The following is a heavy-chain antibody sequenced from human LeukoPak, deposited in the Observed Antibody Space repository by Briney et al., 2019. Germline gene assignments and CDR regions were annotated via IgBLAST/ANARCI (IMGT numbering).Heavy chain of an antibody. J-gene: IGHJ4*02. CDR2: ISGSGGNT. V-gene: IGHV3-23*01. CDR3: AKLHNLNSDY. Sequence: GESLRLSCAASGFPFSSSAMTWVRQAPGKGLEWVSTISGSGGNTYYAGSVKGRFTISRDNSKNTLYLQMNSLRAEDTAVYYCAKLHNLNSDYWGQGTLVTVSS. D-gene: IGHD1-14*01. CDR1: GFPFSSSA.